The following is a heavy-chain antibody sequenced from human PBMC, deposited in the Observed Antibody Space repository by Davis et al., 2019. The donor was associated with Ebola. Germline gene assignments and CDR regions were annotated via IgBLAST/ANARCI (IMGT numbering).Heavy chain of an antibody. Sequence: GESLKISCAASGFIFGSFAMNWVRQAPAKGPEWISGFSGYYEESFYADSVKGRFTISRDKSKNRVYLQMDNLRADDTAVYYCAKRTKNGYNSPIDHWGQGTLVTVSS. CDR2: FSGYYEES. V-gene: IGHV3-23*01. CDR3: AKRTKNGYNSPIDH. J-gene: IGHJ4*02. CDR1: GFIFGSFA. D-gene: IGHD5-24*01.